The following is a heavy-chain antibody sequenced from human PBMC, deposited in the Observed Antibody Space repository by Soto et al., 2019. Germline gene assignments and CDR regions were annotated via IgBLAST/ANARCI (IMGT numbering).Heavy chain of an antibody. V-gene: IGHV2-26*01. CDR3: ARIRTQQSLTPLPHFFDY. CDR1: GFSLSNARMG. J-gene: IGHJ4*02. D-gene: IGHD6-13*01. CDR2: IFSNDEK. Sequence: QVTLKESGPVLVKPTETLTLTCTVSGFSLSNARMGVSWIRQPPGKALEWLAHIFSNDEKSYSTSLKSRLTISKDTSKSQVVLTMTNMDPVDTATYYCARIRTQQSLTPLPHFFDYWGQGTLVTVTS.